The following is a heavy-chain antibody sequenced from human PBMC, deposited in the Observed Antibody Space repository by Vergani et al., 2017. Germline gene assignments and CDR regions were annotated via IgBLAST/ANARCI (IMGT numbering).Heavy chain of an antibody. D-gene: IGHD3/OR15-3a*01. CDR1: GDSITNGGFS. Sequence: QLQLQESGSGLVKPSQTLSLTCAVSGDSITNGGFSWNWVRQPPGKPLEWIGSVYYSGTTYYNPSLGGRVTMSIDKSKNHFSLTLNSVTAADSAFYFCARGQTGYSRDWSTYFFYMDVWGKGTTVTVSS. CDR2: VYYSGTT. J-gene: IGHJ6*03. CDR3: ARGQTGYSRDWSTYFFYMDV. V-gene: IGHV4-30-2*01.